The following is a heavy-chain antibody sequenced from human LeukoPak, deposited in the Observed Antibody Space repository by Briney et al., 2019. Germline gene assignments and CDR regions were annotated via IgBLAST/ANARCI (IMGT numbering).Heavy chain of an antibody. D-gene: IGHD4-23*01. J-gene: IGHJ3*02. CDR2: IYYSGST. CDR1: GGSISSYY. Sequence: RASETLSLTCTVSGGSISSYYWSWIRQPPGKGLEWIGYIYYSGSTNYNPSLKSRVTISVDASKNQFSLKLSSVTAADTAVYYCASPHDYGGKSFYAFDIWGQGTMVTVSS. CDR3: ASPHDYGGKSFYAFDI. V-gene: IGHV4-59*01.